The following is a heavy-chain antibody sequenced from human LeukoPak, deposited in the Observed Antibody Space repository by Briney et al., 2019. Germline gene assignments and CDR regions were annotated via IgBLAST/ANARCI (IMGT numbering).Heavy chain of an antibody. J-gene: IGHJ5*02. Sequence: ASVKISCKVSGYTFTDYYMHWVRQAPGKGLAWMGLLNLESGKTLYTEKFQGRVTITADTSTDTAYMELSSLRSEDTAVYYCATAPNWNYRNWFDPWGQETLVTVSS. V-gene: IGHV1-69-2*01. CDR2: LNLESGKT. D-gene: IGHD1-7*01. CDR1: GYTFTDYY. CDR3: ATAPNWNYRNWFDP.